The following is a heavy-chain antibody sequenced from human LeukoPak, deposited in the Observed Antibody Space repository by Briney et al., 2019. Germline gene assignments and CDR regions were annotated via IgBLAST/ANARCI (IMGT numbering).Heavy chain of an antibody. Sequence: GRSLRLSCAASGFTFSSYAMHWVRQAPGKGLEWVAVISYDGSNKYYADSVKGRFTISRDNSKNTLYLQMNSLRAEDTAVYYCARVRRLWFGSFDYWGQGTLVTVSS. D-gene: IGHD3-10*01. CDR3: ARVRRLWFGSFDY. CDR1: GFTFSSYA. J-gene: IGHJ4*02. V-gene: IGHV3-30-3*01. CDR2: ISYDGSNK.